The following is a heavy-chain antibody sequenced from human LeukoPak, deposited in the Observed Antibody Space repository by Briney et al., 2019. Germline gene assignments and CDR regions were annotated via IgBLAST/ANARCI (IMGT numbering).Heavy chain of an antibody. CDR2: IYYSGST. Sequence: SETLSLTCTVSGGSISSYYWSWIRQPPGKGLEWIGYIYYSGSTNYNPSLKSRVNISVDTSKNQFSLKLSSVTAADTAVYYCARRRGSSWPFDPWGQGTLITVSS. CDR1: GGSISSYY. CDR3: ARRRGSSWPFDP. D-gene: IGHD6-13*01. J-gene: IGHJ5*02. V-gene: IGHV4-59*01.